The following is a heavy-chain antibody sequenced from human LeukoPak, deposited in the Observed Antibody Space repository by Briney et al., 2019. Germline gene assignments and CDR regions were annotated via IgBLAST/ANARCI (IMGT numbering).Heavy chain of an antibody. J-gene: IGHJ4*02. V-gene: IGHV1-8*01. Sequence: ASVKVSCKASGYTFTSYDINWVRQATGQGLEWMGWMNPNSGNKGYAQKFQGRVTMTRNTSISTAYMELSSLRAEDTAAYYCAKPGSSRGIAGRRPTKYYFDYWGQGTLVTVSS. CDR1: GYTFTSYD. CDR3: AKPGSSRGIAGRRPTKYYFDY. CDR2: MNPNSGNK. D-gene: IGHD6-6*01.